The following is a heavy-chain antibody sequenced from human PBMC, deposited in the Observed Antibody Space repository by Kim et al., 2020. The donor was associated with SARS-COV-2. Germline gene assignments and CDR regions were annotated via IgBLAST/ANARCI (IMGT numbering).Heavy chain of an antibody. CDR3: AKNLGLLQQLVLLSNWFDP. J-gene: IGHJ5*02. Sequence: GGSLRLSCAASGFTFSSYAMSWVRQAPGKGLEWVSAISGSGGSTYYADSVKGRFTISRDNSKNTLYLQMNSLRAEDTAVYYCAKNLGLLQQLVLLSNWFDPWGQGTLVTVSS. CDR1: GFTFSSYA. V-gene: IGHV3-23*01. CDR2: ISGSGGST. D-gene: IGHD6-13*01.